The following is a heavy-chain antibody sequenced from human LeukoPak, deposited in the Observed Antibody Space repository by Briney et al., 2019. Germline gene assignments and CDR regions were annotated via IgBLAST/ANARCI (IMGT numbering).Heavy chain of an antibody. CDR3: ARDLGYYENLYDY. CDR2: INAGNGST. J-gene: IGHJ4*02. Sequence: ASVKVSCKASGYTFTSYAMHWVRQAPGQRLEWMGWINAGNGSTKYSQKFQGRVTITRDTSASTAYMELSSLRSEDTAVYYCARDLGYYENLYDYWGQGTLVTVSS. V-gene: IGHV1-3*01. D-gene: IGHD3-22*01. CDR1: GYTFTSYA.